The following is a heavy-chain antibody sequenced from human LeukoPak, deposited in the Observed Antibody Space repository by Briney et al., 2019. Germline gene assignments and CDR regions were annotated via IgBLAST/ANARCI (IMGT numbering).Heavy chain of an antibody. J-gene: IGHJ4*02. Sequence: GGSLRLSWAASGFTFSNYAMSWVRQAPGKGLEWVSTISGNGGSTYYADSVKGRFTTSRDNSKNTVYLQMNSLRAEDTAVYYCAKRIAATSFDYWGQGTLVTVSS. V-gene: IGHV3-23*01. CDR3: AKRIAATSFDY. D-gene: IGHD6-13*01. CDR1: GFTFSNYA. CDR2: ISGNGGST.